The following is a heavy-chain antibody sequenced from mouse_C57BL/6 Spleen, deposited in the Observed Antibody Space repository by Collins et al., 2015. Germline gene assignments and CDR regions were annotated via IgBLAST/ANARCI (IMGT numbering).Heavy chain of an antibody. CDR3: ARSGGSSLDV. V-gene: IGHV1-52*01. CDR2: IDPSDSET. CDR1: GYTFTSYW. D-gene: IGHD1-1*01. Sequence: QVQLQQPGAELVRPGSSVKLSCKASGYTFTSYWMHWVKQRPIQGLEWIGNIDPSDSETHYNQKFKDKATLTVDKSSSTAYMQLSSLTSEDSAVYYCARSGGSSLDVWGTGTTVTVSS. J-gene: IGHJ1*03.